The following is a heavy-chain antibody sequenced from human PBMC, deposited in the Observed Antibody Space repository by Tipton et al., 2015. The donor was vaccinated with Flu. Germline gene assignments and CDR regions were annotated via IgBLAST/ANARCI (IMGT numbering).Heavy chain of an antibody. Sequence: TLSLTCTVSGGSMNNDYWSWIRQPPGKGLEYIGYIHYSGSTNYNPSLKSRVTISVDTSKNQFSLKLSSVTAADTAVYYCARGDCSSTSCLDYWGQGTLVTVSS. V-gene: IGHV4-59*01. CDR2: IHYSGST. CDR3: ARGDCSSTSCLDY. CDR1: GGSMNNDY. J-gene: IGHJ4*02. D-gene: IGHD2-2*01.